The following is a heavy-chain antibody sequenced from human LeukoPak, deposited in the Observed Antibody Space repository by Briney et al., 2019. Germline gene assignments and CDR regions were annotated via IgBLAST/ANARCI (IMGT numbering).Heavy chain of an antibody. J-gene: IGHJ4*02. CDR3: ARDEDYGDYYFDY. CDR1: GFTFSSYW. D-gene: IGHD4-17*01. Sequence: GGSLRLSCAASGFTFSSYWMSWVRQAPGKGLEWVANIKQDGSEKYYVDSVKGRFTISRDNAKNSLYLQMNSLRAEDTAVYYCARDEDYGDYYFDYWGQGTPVTVSS. V-gene: IGHV3-7*01. CDR2: IKQDGSEK.